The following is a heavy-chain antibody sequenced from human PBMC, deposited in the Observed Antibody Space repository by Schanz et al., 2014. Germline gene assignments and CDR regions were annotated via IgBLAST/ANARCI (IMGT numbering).Heavy chain of an antibody. V-gene: IGHV3-48*01. CDR3: AGGEYQLLYGN. CDR2: ISSTSRAT. CDR1: GFTFRSYS. D-gene: IGHD2-2*02. J-gene: IGHJ4*02. Sequence: EVQLVESGGSFVQPGVSLRLSCAASGFTFRSYSMNWVRQAPGKGLEWISYISSTSRATYYADSVKGRFTISRDNAKNSLFLQMNSLRAEDTAVYYCAGGEYQLLYGNWGQGTLVTVSS.